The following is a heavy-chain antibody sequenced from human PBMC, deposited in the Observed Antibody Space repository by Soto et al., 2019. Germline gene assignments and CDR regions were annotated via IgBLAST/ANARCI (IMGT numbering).Heavy chain of an antibody. CDR2: IYSGGST. CDR3: ARDKTPDILTGYYDEY. D-gene: IGHD3-9*01. J-gene: IGHJ4*02. CDR1: GFTVSSNY. Sequence: EVQLVESGGGLVQPGGSLRLSCAASGFTVSSNYMSWVRQAPGKGLEWVSVIYSGGSTYYADSVKGRFPISRDNSKNTLYLQMNSLRAEDTAVYYCARDKTPDILTGYYDEYWGQGTLVTVSS. V-gene: IGHV3-66*01.